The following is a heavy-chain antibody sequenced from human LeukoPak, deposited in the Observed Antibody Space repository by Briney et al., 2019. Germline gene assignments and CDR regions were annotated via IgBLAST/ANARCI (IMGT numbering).Heavy chain of an antibody. CDR3: ARGGYSGYAFDR. D-gene: IGHD5-12*01. CDR1: GGSISRYY. V-gene: IGHV4-59*01. CDR2: IYYNGST. J-gene: IGHJ5*02. Sequence: SETLSLTCTVSGGSISRYYWSWIRQPPGKGLEWIGNIYYNGSTNYKPSLKSRVTISVHTSKDQFSLNLRSLTAADTAVYYCARGGYSGYAFDRWGQGTRVTVSS.